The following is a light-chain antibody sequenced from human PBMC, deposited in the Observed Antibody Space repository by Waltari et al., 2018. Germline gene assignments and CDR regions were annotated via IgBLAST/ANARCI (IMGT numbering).Light chain of an antibody. CDR1: QGISSY. CDR3: QQYYSYPQT. CDR2: AAS. V-gene: IGKV1-8*01. J-gene: IGKJ1*01. Sequence: AIRMTQSPSSFSASTGDRVTITCRASQGISSYLAWYQQKPWKAPKLLINAASTLQSGVPSRFSGSGSGTDFTLTISCLQSEDFATYYCQQYYSYPQTFGQGTKVEIK.